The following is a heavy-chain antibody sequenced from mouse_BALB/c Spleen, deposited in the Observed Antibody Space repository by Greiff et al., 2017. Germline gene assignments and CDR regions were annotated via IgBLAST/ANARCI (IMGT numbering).Heavy chain of an antibody. CDR1: GFTFSDYY. Sequence: EVQGVESGGGLVKPGGSLKLSCAASGFTFSDYYMYWVRQTPEKRLEWVATISDGGSYTYYPDSVKGRFTISRDNAKNNLYLQMSSLKSEDTAMYYCARDSSQYRYDEGWFAYWGQGTLVTVSA. D-gene: IGHD2-14*01. CDR3: ARDSSQYRYDEGWFAY. CDR2: ISDGGSYT. V-gene: IGHV5-4*02. J-gene: IGHJ3*01.